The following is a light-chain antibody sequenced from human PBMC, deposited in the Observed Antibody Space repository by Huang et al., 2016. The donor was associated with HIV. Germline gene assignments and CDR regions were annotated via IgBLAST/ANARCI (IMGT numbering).Light chain of an antibody. Sequence: EIVRTQSPLSLPVTPGEPASISCRSSQSLLHSNGFNYLDCYLQKPGQSPQLVIYLSSNRASGVPDRFTGIGSVTYLTLKISRVEAEDVGVYYCMQTLQTPRTFGQGPRLEIK. CDR2: LSS. J-gene: IGKJ5*01. CDR3: MQTLQTPRT. V-gene: IGKV2-28*01. CDR1: QSLLHSNGFNY.